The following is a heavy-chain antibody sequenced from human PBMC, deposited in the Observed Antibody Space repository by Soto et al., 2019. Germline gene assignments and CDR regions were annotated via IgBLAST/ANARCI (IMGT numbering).Heavy chain of an antibody. V-gene: IGHV3-11*05. Sequence: GSLRLSCAGSGFTFGDSYMSWIRQAPGKGLEWLSYISPGSRYPAYADSVKGRFTISRDNSKNTLYLQMKSLRAEDSASYYCAKEDTSSGSLDYWGQGALVTVSS. CDR1: GFTFGDSY. J-gene: IGHJ4*02. CDR2: ISPGSRYP. CDR3: AKEDTSSGSLDY. D-gene: IGHD6-19*01.